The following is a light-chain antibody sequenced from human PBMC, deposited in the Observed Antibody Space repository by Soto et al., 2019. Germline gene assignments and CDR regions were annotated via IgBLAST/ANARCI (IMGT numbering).Light chain of an antibody. CDR2: EVS. V-gene: IGLV2-8*01. Sequence: SLLTKPPSASVSPGQSVTISCTGTSSDVGGYNYVSWYQQHPGKAPKLMIYEVSKRPSGVPDRFSGSKSGNTASLTVSGLQAEDEADYYCSSYAGSNKVFGTGTKVTVL. CDR3: SSYAGSNKV. CDR1: SSDVGGYNY. J-gene: IGLJ1*01.